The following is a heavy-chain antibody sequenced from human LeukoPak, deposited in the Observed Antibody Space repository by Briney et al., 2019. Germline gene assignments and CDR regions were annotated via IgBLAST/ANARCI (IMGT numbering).Heavy chain of an antibody. CDR2: IRYDGSNK. J-gene: IGHJ4*02. D-gene: IGHD5/OR15-5a*01. CDR3: AKDKGVYDLFDY. CDR1: GFTFSSYG. Sequence: GGSLRLSCAASGFTFSSYGMHWVRQAPGKGLEGVAFIRYDGSNKYYADSVKGRFAISRDNSKNTLYLQMNSLRAEDTAVYYCAKDKGVYDLFDYWGQGTLVTVSS. V-gene: IGHV3-30*02.